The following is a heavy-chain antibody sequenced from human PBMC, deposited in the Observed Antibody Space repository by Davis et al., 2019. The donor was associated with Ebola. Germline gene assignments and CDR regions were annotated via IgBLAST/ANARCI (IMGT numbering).Heavy chain of an antibody. CDR3: ARRLVVVQWPLFFDY. D-gene: IGHD3-22*01. V-gene: IGHV4-34*01. CDR2: INHSGST. J-gene: IGHJ4*02. Sequence: PSETLSLTCAVYGGSFSAYNWTWIRQPPGKGLEWIGEINHSGSTNYNPSLKSRVTISLDTSKNQFSLKLSSVTAADTAVYYCARRLVVVQWPLFFDYWGQGTLVTVSS. CDR1: GGSFSAYN.